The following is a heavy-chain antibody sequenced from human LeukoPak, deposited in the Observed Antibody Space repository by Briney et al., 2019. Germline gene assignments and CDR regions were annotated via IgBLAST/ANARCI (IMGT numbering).Heavy chain of an antibody. CDR1: GFTFSSYG. CDR3: ASRTTQYLDY. V-gene: IGHV3-66*01. Sequence: PGGSLRLSCAASGFTFSSYGMHWVRQAPGKGLEWVSVIYSGGSTYYADSVKGRFTISRDNSKNTLYLQMNSLRAEDTAVYYCASRTTQYLDYWGQGTLVTVSS. J-gene: IGHJ4*02. D-gene: IGHD1-14*01. CDR2: IYSGGST.